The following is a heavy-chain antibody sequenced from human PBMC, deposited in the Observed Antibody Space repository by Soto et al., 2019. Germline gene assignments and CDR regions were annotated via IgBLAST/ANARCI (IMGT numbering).Heavy chain of an antibody. V-gene: IGHV3-30-3*01. Sequence: QVQLVESGGGVVQPGRSLRLSCAASGFTFSSYAMHWVRQAPGKGLEWVAVISYDGSNKYYADSVKGRFTISRDNSKNTLYLQMNSLRAEDMAVYYCARDGGIAAAGRYYYYGMDVWGQGTTVTVSS. CDR2: ISYDGSNK. J-gene: IGHJ6*02. CDR3: ARDGGIAAAGRYYYYGMDV. D-gene: IGHD6-13*01. CDR1: GFTFSSYA.